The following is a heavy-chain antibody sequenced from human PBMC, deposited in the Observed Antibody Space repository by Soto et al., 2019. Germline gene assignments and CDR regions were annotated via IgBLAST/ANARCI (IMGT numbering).Heavy chain of an antibody. CDR1: GGSISSGGYS. J-gene: IGHJ4*02. V-gene: IGHV4-30-2*01. Sequence: LSLTCAVSGGSISSGGYSLSWIRQPPGKGLEWIGYIYHSGSTYYNPSLKSRVTISVDTSKNQFSLKLTSVTAADTAVYYCARDKITGLFDYWGQGTLVTVSS. D-gene: IGHD2-8*02. CDR2: IYHSGST. CDR3: ARDKITGLFDY.